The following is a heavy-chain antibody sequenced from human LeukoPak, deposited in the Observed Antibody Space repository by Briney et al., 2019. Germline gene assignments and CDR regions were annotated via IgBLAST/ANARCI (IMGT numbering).Heavy chain of an antibody. CDR1: GGSISSYY. D-gene: IGHD5-18*01. CDR2: IYYSGST. V-gene: IGHV4-59*01. J-gene: IGHJ4*02. Sequence: PSETLSLTCTVSGGSISSYYWSWIRQPPGKGLEWIGYIYYSGSTNYNPSLKSRVTISVGTSKNQFSLKLSSVTAADTAVYYCARDTAGFDYWGQGTLVTVSS. CDR3: ARDTAGFDY.